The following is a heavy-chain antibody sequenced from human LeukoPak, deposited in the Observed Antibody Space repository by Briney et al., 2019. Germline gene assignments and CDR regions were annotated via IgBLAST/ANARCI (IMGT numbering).Heavy chain of an antibody. CDR3: ARTYYYDRSAVFGY. J-gene: IGHJ4*02. CDR2: ITPSSSDR. Sequence: GGSLRLSCAASGFTFNTFNMNWVRQAPGKGLEWVSLITPSSSDRYYADSVQGRFTISRDNAKNSLYLQMNSLRAEDTAVYYRARTYYYDRSAVFGYWGQGTLVTVSS. D-gene: IGHD3-22*01. CDR1: GFTFNTFN. V-gene: IGHV3-21*01.